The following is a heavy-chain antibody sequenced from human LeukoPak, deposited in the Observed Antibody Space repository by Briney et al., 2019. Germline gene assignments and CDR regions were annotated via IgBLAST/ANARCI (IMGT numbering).Heavy chain of an antibody. D-gene: IGHD3-16*01. CDR2: IYYSGST. CDR1: GGSISSSSYY. Sequence: SETLSLTCTVSGGSISSSSYYWGWIRQPPGKGLERIGSIYYSGSTHYNPSLKSRVTISVDTSKNQFSLKLSSVTAADTAVYYCARAGGNYFDYWGQGTLVTVSS. CDR3: ARAGGNYFDY. V-gene: IGHV4-39*07. J-gene: IGHJ4*02.